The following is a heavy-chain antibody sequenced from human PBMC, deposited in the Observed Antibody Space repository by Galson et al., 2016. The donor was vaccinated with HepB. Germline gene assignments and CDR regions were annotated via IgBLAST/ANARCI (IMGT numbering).Heavy chain of an antibody. J-gene: IGHJ6*03. Sequence: SLRLSCAASGLTFSDYYMSWIRQAPGKGLQWVANINQDGSLKYYVDSVKGRFTVSRDNAENSLFLQMDSLRAEDTAMYFCARYRREASPYYVDVWGRGTTVIVS. CDR1: GLTFSDYY. D-gene: IGHD1-14*01. CDR2: INQDGSLK. CDR3: ARYRREASPYYVDV. V-gene: IGHV3-7*03.